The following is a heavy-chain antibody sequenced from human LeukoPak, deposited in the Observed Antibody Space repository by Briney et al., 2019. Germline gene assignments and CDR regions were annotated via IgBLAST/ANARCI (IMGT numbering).Heavy chain of an antibody. CDR3: AQLWLHLGAFDI. D-gene: IGHD6-19*01. CDR2: ISGNGDST. V-gene: IGHV3-23*01. J-gene: IGHJ3*02. CDR1: GSTFSNYA. Sequence: GGSLRLSCADSGSTFSNYAMSWVRQAPGKGLEWVSAISGNGDSTYYADSVKGRFTISRDNSKNTLYLQMSSLRAEDTAVYYCAQLWLHLGAFDIWGQGTMVTVSS.